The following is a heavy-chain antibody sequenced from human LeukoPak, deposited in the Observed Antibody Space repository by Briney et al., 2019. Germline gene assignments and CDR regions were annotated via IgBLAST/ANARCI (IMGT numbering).Heavy chain of an antibody. CDR3: ARGRGYDFSGVDP. D-gene: IGHD3-3*01. CDR2: IYYSGST. Sequence: SETLSLTCTVSGGSISSSSYYWGWIRQPPGKGLEWIGSIYYSGSTYYNPSLKSRVTISVGTSKNQFSLKLSSVTAADTAVYYCARGRGYDFSGVDPWGQGTLVAVSS. CDR1: GGSISSSSYY. V-gene: IGHV4-39*07. J-gene: IGHJ5*02.